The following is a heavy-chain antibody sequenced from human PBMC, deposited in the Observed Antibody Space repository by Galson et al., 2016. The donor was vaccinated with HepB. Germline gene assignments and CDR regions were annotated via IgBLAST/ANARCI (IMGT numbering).Heavy chain of an antibody. Sequence: SETLSLTCGVSGASITSGHWWSCVRQPPGKGLEWIGEMSHTGGTNYNPSLKSRVTISLDRSNNQFSVKITSVTAADTAVYYCAASSGWWRLDSWGQGILFTGSS. CDR2: MSHTGGT. D-gene: IGHD6-19*01. V-gene: IGHV4-4*02. CDR1: GASITSGHW. CDR3: AASSGWWRLDS. J-gene: IGHJ4*02.